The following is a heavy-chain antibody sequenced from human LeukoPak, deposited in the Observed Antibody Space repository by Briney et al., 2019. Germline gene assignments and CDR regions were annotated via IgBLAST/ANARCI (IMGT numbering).Heavy chain of an antibody. V-gene: IGHV3-23*01. Sequence: GGSLRLSCAASGFTFSSYGMSWVRQAPGKGLEWVSAISGSGGPTYYADSVKGRFTISRDKSKNTLYLQMNSLRAEDTAVYYCAKGSYGDSPYWYFNLWGRGTLVTVSS. D-gene: IGHD4-17*01. CDR1: GFTFSSYG. CDR2: ISGSGGPT. J-gene: IGHJ2*01. CDR3: AKGSYGDSPYWYFNL.